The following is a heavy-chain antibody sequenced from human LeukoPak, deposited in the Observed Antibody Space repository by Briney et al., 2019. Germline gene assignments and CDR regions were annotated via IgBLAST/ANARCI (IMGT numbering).Heavy chain of an antibody. CDR2: IRNKADSYTT. V-gene: IGHV3-72*01. Sequence: GGSLRLSCAASGFTFSEHYMDWVRQAPGKGLEWVGRIRNKADSYTTEYAASVKGRFTISRDGSRDFLYLQMNSLKTEDTAVYYCARGGPYGGTSAFDYWGQGTLVTVSS. D-gene: IGHD4-23*01. J-gene: IGHJ4*02. CDR3: ARGGPYGGTSAFDY. CDR1: GFTFSEHY.